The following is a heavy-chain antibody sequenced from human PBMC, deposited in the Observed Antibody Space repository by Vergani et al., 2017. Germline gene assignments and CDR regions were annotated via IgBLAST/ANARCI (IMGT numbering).Heavy chain of an antibody. J-gene: IGHJ5*02. D-gene: IGHD2-2*01. CDR3: GRVGGKDIVVVPAAIWFDP. Sequence: QVQLQESGPGLVKPSQTLSLTCTVSGGSISSGGYYWSWIRQHPGKGLEWIGYLYYIGSTYYTPSLKSRVTISVDTSKNQFSLKLSSVTAADTAVYYFGRVGGKDIVVVPAAIWFDPWGQGTLVTVSS. V-gene: IGHV4-31*03. CDR1: GGSISSGGYY. CDR2: LYYIGST.